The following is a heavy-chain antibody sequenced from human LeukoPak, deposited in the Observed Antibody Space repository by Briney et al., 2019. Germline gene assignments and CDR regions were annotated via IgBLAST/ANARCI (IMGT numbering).Heavy chain of an antibody. CDR3: AKNGGYSYGLYYFDY. CDR2: IISSGGVT. J-gene: IGHJ4*02. CDR1: GFALSSYA. V-gene: IGHV3-23*01. D-gene: IGHD5-18*01. Sequence: GGTLRLSCAASGFALSSYAMSWVRQAPGKGLEWVSSIISSGGVTYYADSVKGRFTISRDNSKNTVYLQMDSLRAEDSAVYYCAKNGGYSYGLYYFDYWGQGTLVTVSS.